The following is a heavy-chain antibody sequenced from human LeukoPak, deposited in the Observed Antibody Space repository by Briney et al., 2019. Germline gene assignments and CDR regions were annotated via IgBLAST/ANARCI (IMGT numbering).Heavy chain of an antibody. CDR3: AKDMGQWLIAFDI. CDR1: GFTFYDYA. J-gene: IGHJ3*02. D-gene: IGHD6-19*01. CDR2: ISWNSGSI. Sequence: PGRSLRLSCAASGFTFYDYAMHWVRHAPGKGLEWVSGISWNSGSIGYADSVKGRFTISRDNAKNSLYLQMNSLRAEDTALYYCAKDMGQWLIAFDIWGQGTMVTVSS. V-gene: IGHV3-9*01.